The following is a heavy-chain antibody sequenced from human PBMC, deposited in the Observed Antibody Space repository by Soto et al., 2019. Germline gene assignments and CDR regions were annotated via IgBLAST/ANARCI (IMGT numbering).Heavy chain of an antibody. CDR1: GFSSRNFG. J-gene: IGHJ4*02. V-gene: IGHV3-33*01. CDR2: ISNDENIK. D-gene: IGHD3-10*01. CDR3: ARGFRSVFDY. Sequence: PLGSLRLSSVASGFSSRNFGMHWVRQAPGKGLEWVAVISNDENIKQYADSVRGRFAIARDNSKNTLYLQVTSLRAEDTAIYYCARGFRSVFDYWGQGALVTVSS.